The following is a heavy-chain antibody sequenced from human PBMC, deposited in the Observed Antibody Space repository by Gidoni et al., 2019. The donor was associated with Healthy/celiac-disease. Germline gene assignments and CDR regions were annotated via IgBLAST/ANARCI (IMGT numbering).Heavy chain of an antibody. CDR3: ARDRGWFDP. J-gene: IGHJ5*02. Sequence: QLQLPESGPGLVKPSETLSLTCTVSGGSIRSSSYYWGWIRQPPGKGLEWIGSIYYSGSTYYNPSLKSRVTISVDTSKNQFSLKLSSVTAADTAVYYCARDRGWFDPWGQGTLVTVSS. CDR2: IYYSGST. CDR1: GGSIRSSSYY. D-gene: IGHD3-10*01. V-gene: IGHV4-39*07.